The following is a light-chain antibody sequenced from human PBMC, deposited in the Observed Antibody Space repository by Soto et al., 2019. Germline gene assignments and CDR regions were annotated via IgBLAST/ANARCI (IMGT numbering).Light chain of an antibody. J-gene: IGKJ4*01. Sequence: DIQMTQSPSTLSASVGDRVTITCRASQSISSWLAWYQQKPGKAPNLLIYKASSLESGVPSRFSGSGSGTEFTLTSRSLQADDFATYYGQQYNSYPLTFGGGTKVEIK. CDR2: KAS. V-gene: IGKV1-5*03. CDR1: QSISSW. CDR3: QQYNSYPLT.